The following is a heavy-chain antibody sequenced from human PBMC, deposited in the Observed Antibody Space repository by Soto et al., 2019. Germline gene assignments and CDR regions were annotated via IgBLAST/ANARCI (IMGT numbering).Heavy chain of an antibody. J-gene: IGHJ6*02. CDR1: GGSISSGGYY. Sequence: NPSETLSLTCTVSGGSISSGGYYWSWIRQHPGKGLEWIGYIYYSGSTYYNPSLKSRVTISVDTSKNQFSLKLSSVTAADTAVYYCARDGYCSGGSCYFRAHYGMDVWGQGTTVTVSS. D-gene: IGHD2-15*01. CDR2: IYYSGST. V-gene: IGHV4-31*03. CDR3: ARDGYCSGGSCYFRAHYGMDV.